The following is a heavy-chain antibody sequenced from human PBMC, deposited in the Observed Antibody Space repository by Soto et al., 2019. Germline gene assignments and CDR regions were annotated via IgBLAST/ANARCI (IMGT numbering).Heavy chain of an antibody. J-gene: IGHJ4*02. D-gene: IGHD1-1*01. CDR2: ISGSGGST. CDR1: GFTFSSYA. Sequence: PGGSLRLSCAASGFTFSSYAMSWVRQAPGKGLEWVSAISGSGGSTYYAETEKGRFTISRDNSKNTLYLQMNSLRAEDTAVYYCAKDMLEPPGFDYWGQGTLVTVSS. CDR3: AKDMLEPPGFDY. V-gene: IGHV3-23*01.